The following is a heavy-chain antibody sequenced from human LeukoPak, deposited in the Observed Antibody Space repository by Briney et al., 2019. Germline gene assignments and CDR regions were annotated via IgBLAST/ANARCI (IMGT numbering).Heavy chain of an antibody. CDR1: GFTVSSNY. CDR3: ARVRYDILTNPHFDY. J-gene: IGHJ4*02. V-gene: IGHV3-53*01. Sequence: GGSLRLSCAASGFTVSSNYMSWVCQAPGKGLEWVSVIYSGGSTYYADSVKGRFTISRDNSKNTLYLQMNSLRAEDTAVYYCARVRYDILTNPHFDYWGQGTLVTVSS. CDR2: IYSGGST. D-gene: IGHD3-9*01.